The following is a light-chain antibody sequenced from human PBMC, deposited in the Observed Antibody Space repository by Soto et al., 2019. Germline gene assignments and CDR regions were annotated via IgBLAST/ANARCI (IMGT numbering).Light chain of an antibody. CDR3: ATWDDSLNGYVV. Sequence: QSVLAQPPSASGTPGQRVTISCSGSYSNIGSNVVSWYQHLPGTAPKLLIFFDNRRPSGVPDRVSGSKSGTSASLAISGLQSEDEADYYCATWDDSLNGYVVFGGGTKLTVL. V-gene: IGLV1-44*01. J-gene: IGLJ2*01. CDR1: YSNIGSNV. CDR2: FDN.